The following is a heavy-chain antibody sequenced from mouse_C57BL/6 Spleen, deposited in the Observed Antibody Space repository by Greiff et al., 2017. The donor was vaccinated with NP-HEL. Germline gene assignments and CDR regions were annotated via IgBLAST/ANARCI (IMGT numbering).Heavy chain of an antibody. CDR1: GFTFSSYA. CDR3: TRVYGSSFDD. D-gene: IGHD1-1*01. CDR2: ISSGGDYI. V-gene: IGHV5-9-1*02. Sequence: DVMLVESGEGLVKPGGSLKLSCAASGFTFSSYAMSWVRQTPETRLEWVAYISSGGDYIYFADTVTGRFTISRDNARNTLYLQMSSLKSEDTAMYYCTRVYGSSFDDWGQGTTRTVSS. J-gene: IGHJ2*01.